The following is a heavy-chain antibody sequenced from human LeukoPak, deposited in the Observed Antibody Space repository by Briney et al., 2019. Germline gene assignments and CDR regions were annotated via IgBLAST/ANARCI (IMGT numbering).Heavy chain of an antibody. Sequence: SETLSLTCTVSGGPISSSSYYWGWIRQPPGKGLEWIGSIYYSGSTYYNPSLKSRVTISVDTSKNQFSLKLSSVTAADTAVYYCARQPRVLRFLEWLLYSWFDPWGRGTLVTVSS. CDR3: ARQPRVLRFLEWLLYSWFDP. D-gene: IGHD3-3*01. J-gene: IGHJ5*02. V-gene: IGHV4-39*01. CDR2: IYYSGST. CDR1: GGPISSSSYY.